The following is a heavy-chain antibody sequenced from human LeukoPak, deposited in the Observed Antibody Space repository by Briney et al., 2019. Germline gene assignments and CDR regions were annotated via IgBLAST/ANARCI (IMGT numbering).Heavy chain of an antibody. Sequence: SETLSLTCTVSGGSISSSNYYWGWIRQPPGKGLEWIGSIYYSGSTYYNPSLKSRVTISVDTSKNQFSLKLSSVTAADTAVYYCSSYYDSSGYGFIDYWGQGTLVTVSS. J-gene: IGHJ4*02. V-gene: IGHV4-39*07. CDR2: IYYSGST. CDR3: SSYYDSSGYGFIDY. CDR1: GGSISSSNYY. D-gene: IGHD3-22*01.